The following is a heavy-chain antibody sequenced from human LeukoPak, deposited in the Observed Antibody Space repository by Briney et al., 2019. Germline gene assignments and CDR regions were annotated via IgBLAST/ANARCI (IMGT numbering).Heavy chain of an antibody. V-gene: IGHV4-39*01. CDR3: ARHLTQLQELRFLEWLPGPIDY. D-gene: IGHD3-3*01. CDR1: GGSISSSSYY. J-gene: IGHJ4*02. Sequence: SETLSLTCTVSGGSISSSSYYWGWIRQPPGKGLEWIGSIYYSGSTYYNPSLKSRVTISVDTSKNQFSLKLSSVTAADTAVYYCARHLTQLQELRFLEWLPGPIDYWGQGTLVTVSS. CDR2: IYYSGST.